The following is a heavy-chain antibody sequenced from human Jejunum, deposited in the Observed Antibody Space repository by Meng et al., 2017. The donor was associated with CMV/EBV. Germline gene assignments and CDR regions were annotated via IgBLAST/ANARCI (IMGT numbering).Heavy chain of an antibody. V-gene: IGHV3-7*01. J-gene: IGHJ5*02. Sequence: WAASGFIFSNYYMSWVRQAPGKGLEWVANINQDGSEIFYMGSVKGRFTISRDNPKNSLYLQMNSLRAEDTAVYYCARGSGFLIDAWGQGTLVTVSS. D-gene: IGHD3-3*01. CDR2: INQDGSEI. CDR1: GFIFSNYY. CDR3: ARGSGFLIDA.